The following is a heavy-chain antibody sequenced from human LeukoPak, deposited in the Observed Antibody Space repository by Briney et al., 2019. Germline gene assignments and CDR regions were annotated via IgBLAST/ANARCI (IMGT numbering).Heavy chain of an antibody. D-gene: IGHD3-16*01. CDR3: ARVQGGVLGIRYYYYGMDV. J-gene: IGHJ6*02. Sequence: PGRSLRLSCAASGFTFSSYGMHWVRQAPGKGLEWVSYISSSGSTIYYADSVKGRFTISRDNAKNSLYLQMNSLRAEDTAVYYCARVQGGVLGIRYYYYGMDVWGQGTTVTVSS. CDR1: GFTFSSYG. V-gene: IGHV3-48*04. CDR2: ISSSGSTI.